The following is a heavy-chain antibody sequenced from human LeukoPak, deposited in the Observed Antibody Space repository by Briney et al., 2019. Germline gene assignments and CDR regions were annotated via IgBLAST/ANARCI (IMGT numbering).Heavy chain of an antibody. CDR1: GGSISSYY. V-gene: IGHV4-4*07. CDR2: IYTSGST. J-gene: IGHJ6*03. D-gene: IGHD3-10*01. CDR3: ASGPYYYSSGKIYYYYYMDV. Sequence: PSETLSLTCTVSGGSISSYYWSWIRQPAGKGLEWIGRIYTSGSTNYNPSLKSRVTMSVDTSKNQFSLKLSSVTAADTAVYYCASGPYYYSSGKIYYYYYMDVWGKGTTVTISS.